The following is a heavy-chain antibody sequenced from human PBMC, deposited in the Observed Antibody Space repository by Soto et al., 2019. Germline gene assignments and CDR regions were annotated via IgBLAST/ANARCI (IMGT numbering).Heavy chain of an antibody. V-gene: IGHV1-69*02. J-gene: IGHJ6*02. CDR2: IIPILGIA. Sequence: QVQLVQSGAEVKKPGSSVKVSCKASGGTFSSYTISWVRQAPGQGLEWMGRIIPILGIANYAQKFQGRVTITADKSTRTAYMELSSLRSEDTAVYYCARVVSGGGGMDVWGQGTTVTVSS. CDR3: ARVVSGGGGMDV. D-gene: IGHD3-16*01. CDR1: GGTFSSYT.